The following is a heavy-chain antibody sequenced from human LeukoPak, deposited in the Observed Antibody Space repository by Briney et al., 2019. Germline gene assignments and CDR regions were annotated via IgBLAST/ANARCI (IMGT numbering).Heavy chain of an antibody. D-gene: IGHD3-3*02. CDR2: ISPSGTT. CDR1: GYTFSIYY. J-gene: IGHJ6*02. CDR3: SRAGYGRGSHFYGMDV. V-gene: IGHV1-46*01. Sequence: ASVKVSFKASGYTFSIYYMHWVRQAPGQGLEWMGQISPSGTTTYAQKFQGRVTMTRDTSTSTVYMEVSTLRSDDTAVYYCSRAGYGRGSHFYGMDVWGQGTTVTVSS.